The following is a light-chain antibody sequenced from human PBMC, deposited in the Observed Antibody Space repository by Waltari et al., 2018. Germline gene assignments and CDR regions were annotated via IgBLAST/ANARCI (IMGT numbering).Light chain of an antibody. CDR1: QYINSD. CDR3: QHFKTYPIT. Sequence: AIQLNQAPSSLSASVGDIVTIASRATQYINSDLAWYQQKPGKAPKLLIYYAASLQSGVPSRFSCSGSGTDFTLTISSLQPEDFATYHCQHFKTYPITFGQGTRLEIK. V-gene: IGKV1-13*02. CDR2: YAA. J-gene: IGKJ5*01.